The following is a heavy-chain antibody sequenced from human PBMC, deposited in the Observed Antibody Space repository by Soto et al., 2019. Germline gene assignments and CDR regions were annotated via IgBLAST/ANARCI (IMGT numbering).Heavy chain of an antibody. CDR2: IIPIFGTA. CDR1: GGTFSSYS. V-gene: IGHV1-69*01. Sequence: QVQLVQSGDEVKKPGSSVKGSCKASGGTFSSYSINWGRQAPGQGLEWMGEIIPIFGTANYAQKFQGRVTITADESTSTAYMELISLRSEDTAVYYCARDGGRHSGGIDYWGQGTLVTVSS. J-gene: IGHJ4*02. D-gene: IGHD1-26*01. CDR3: ARDGGRHSGGIDY.